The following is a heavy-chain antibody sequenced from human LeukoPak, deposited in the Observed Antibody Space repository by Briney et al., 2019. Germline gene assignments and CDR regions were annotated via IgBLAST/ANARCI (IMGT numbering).Heavy chain of an antibody. CDR3: ARVLWFGSRTYGMDV. CDR1: GFTFSIYG. CDR2: ISYDGSNK. D-gene: IGHD3-10*01. J-gene: IGHJ6*02. V-gene: IGHV3-30*03. Sequence: GGSLRLSCAASGFTFSIYGMHWVRQAPGKGLEWVAVISYDGSNKYYADSVKGRFTISRDNSKNTLYLQMNSLRDEDTAVYYCARVLWFGSRTYGMDVWGQGTTVTVSS.